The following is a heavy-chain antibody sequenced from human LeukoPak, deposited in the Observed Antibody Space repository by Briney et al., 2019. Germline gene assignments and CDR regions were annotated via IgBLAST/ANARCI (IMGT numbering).Heavy chain of an antibody. V-gene: IGHV1-69*13. J-gene: IGHJ4*02. D-gene: IGHD6-19*01. CDR2: IIPIFSTA. Sequence: ASVKVSCKASGGTFSSYAISWVRQAPGRGLEWMGGIIPIFSTANYAQKFQGRVTITADESTSTAYMELSSLRSEDTAVYYCAYAGYSSGWSLRVYYFDYWGQGTLVTVSS. CDR1: GGTFSSYA. CDR3: AYAGYSSGWSLRVYYFDY.